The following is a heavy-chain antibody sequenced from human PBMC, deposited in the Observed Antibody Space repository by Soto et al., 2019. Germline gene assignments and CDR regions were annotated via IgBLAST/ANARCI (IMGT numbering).Heavy chain of an antibody. CDR1: GFPFSSYC. J-gene: IGHJ4*02. D-gene: IGHD6-13*01. Sequence: PGGSLRLSCAASGFPFSSYCMHWVRQAPGKGLEWVAVIWYDGSNKYYADSVKGRFTISRDNSKNTLYLQMNSLRAEDTAVYYCARDQLYSSSWSDYWGQGTLVTVSS. CDR3: ARDQLYSSSWSDY. V-gene: IGHV3-33*08. CDR2: IWYDGSNK.